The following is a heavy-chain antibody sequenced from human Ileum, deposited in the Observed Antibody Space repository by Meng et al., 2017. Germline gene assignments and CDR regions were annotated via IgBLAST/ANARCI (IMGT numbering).Heavy chain of an antibody. D-gene: IGHD3-10*01. CDR3: ARGVWVGELSLDS. J-gene: IGHJ4*02. V-gene: IGHV4-61*02. Sequence: SETLSLTCAVSGASINGDSYYWNWIRQPAGKGLEWSGRISNSGNTNYNPSVNSRVTISSDTAKNHFSLQLNSVTAADTAVYYCARGVWVGELSLDSWGQGALVTVSS. CDR2: ISNSGNT. CDR1: GASINGDSYY.